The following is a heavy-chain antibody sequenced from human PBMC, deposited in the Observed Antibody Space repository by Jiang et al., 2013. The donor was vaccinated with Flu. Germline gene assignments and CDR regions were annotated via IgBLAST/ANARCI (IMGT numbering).Heavy chain of an antibody. CDR3: VERTGSWYFDL. Sequence: TCAVSGFSISSASYWTWIRLPPGKGLEWIATFHHSGNTYYNPSLKSRVAISGDTSNNQFSLKVNSVTAADTAVYYCVERTGSWYFDLWGRGTQVTVSS. CDR2: FHHSGNT. CDR1: GFSISSASY. V-gene: IGHV4-38-2*01. D-gene: IGHD1-1*01. J-gene: IGHJ2*01.